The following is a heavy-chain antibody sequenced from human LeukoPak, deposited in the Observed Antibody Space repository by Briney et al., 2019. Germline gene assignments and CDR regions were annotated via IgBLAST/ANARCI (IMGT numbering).Heavy chain of an antibody. CDR3: ARGRGLAARRWDDWFDP. CDR2: IIPIFGAA. J-gene: IGHJ5*02. Sequence: GSSVKVSCKASGGTFSSYAISWVRQAPGQGLEWMGGIIPIFGAANYAQKFQGRVTITADESTSTAYMELSSLRSEDTAVYYCARGRGLAARRWDDWFDPWGQGTLVTVSS. CDR1: GGTFSSYA. D-gene: IGHD6-6*01. V-gene: IGHV1-69*01.